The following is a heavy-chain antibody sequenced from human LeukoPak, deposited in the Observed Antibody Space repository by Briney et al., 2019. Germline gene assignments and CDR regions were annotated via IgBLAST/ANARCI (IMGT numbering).Heavy chain of an antibody. CDR3: ARFSSSWSTGFDP. V-gene: IGHV1-69*01. CDR1: GGTFSSYA. CDR2: IIPIFGTA. J-gene: IGHJ5*02. Sequence: ASVKVSCKASGGTFSSYAISWVRQAPGQGLEWMGGIIPIFGTANYAQKFQGRVTITADESTSTAYMELSSLRSEDTAVYYCARFSSSWSTGFDPWGQGTLVTVSS. D-gene: IGHD6-13*01.